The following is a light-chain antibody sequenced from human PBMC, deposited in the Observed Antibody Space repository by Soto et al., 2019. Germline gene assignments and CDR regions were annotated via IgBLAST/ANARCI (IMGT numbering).Light chain of an antibody. Sequence: EIVMTQSPATLSVSPGERATLSCRASHSVSSNLAWYQQKPGQAPRLLIYGASTRATGIPVRFSGSGSGTEFTLTISSLQSEDSAVYYCQQYYSYPPTFGQGTKV. CDR3: QQYYSYPPT. V-gene: IGKV3-15*01. CDR1: HSVSSN. CDR2: GAS. J-gene: IGKJ1*01.